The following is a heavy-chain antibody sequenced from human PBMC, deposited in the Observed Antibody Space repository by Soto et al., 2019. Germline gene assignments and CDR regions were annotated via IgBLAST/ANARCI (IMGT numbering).Heavy chain of an antibody. D-gene: IGHD2-2*01. V-gene: IGHV5-51*01. J-gene: IGHJ5*02. CDR1: GYSFSDYW. CDR3: ARRGQYCSTSSCRFDP. Sequence: GESLKISCKASGYSFSDYWIGWVRQMPGKGLEWMGVIYPGDSDTRYSPSFQGQVTISADKSISTTYLQWSSLKASDTAMYYCARRGQYCSTSSCRFDPWGQGTLVTAPQ. CDR2: IYPGDSDT.